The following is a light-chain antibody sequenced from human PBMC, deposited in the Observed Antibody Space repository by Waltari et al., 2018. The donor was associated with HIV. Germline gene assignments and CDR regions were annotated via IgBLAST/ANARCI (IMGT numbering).Light chain of an antibody. CDR2: EGN. V-gene: IGLV2-23*01. CDR1: SSHFGTYSL. Sequence: QSALTQPASVSGPPGKSITIPCSGTSSHFGTYSLVSWYQHHPGKAPKLMIYEGNKRPSGVSNRFSGSKSGNTASLTISGLQAEDEADYYCSSYTSVSTVLFGGGTKLTVL. CDR3: SSYTSVSTVL. J-gene: IGLJ2*01.